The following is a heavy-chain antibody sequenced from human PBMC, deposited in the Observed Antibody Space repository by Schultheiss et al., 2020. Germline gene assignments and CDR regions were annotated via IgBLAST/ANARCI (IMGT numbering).Heavy chain of an antibody. CDR3: ARSPKYCSGGSCYSYYFDY. Sequence: ASVKVSCKASGYTFTSYYMHWVRQAPGQGLEWMGIINPSGGSTSYAQKFQGRVTMTRDTSTSTVYMELSSLRSEDTAVYYCARSPKYCSGGSCYSYYFDYWGQGTLVTVSS. CDR1: GYTFTSYY. V-gene: IGHV1-46*01. CDR2: INPSGGST. D-gene: IGHD2-15*01. J-gene: IGHJ4*02.